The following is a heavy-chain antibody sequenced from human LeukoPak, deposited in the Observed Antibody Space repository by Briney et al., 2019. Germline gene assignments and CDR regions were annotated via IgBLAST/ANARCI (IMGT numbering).Heavy chain of an antibody. CDR2: IYHSGST. V-gene: IGHV4-38-2*02. CDR1: GYSISSGYY. D-gene: IGHD6-19*01. Sequence: SETLSLTCTVSGYSISSGYYWGWIRQPPGKGLEWIGSIYHSGSTYYNPSLKSRVTISVDTSKNQFSLKLSSVTAADTAVYYCATTPRIAVAGTYPDYWGQGTLVTVSS. CDR3: ATTPRIAVAGTYPDY. J-gene: IGHJ4*02.